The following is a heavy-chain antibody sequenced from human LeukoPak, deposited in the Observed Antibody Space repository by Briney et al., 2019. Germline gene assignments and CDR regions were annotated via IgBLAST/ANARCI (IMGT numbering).Heavy chain of an antibody. Sequence: PSQTLSLTCTVSGGSISSGGYYWGWLRQHPGTGLEWIGYIYYSGSTYYNPSLKSRVTISVDTSKNQFSLKLSSVTAADTAVYYCASTDALAQNSYGYVFDYWGQGTLVTVSS. CDR1: GGSISSGGYY. CDR2: IYYSGST. J-gene: IGHJ4*02. V-gene: IGHV4-31*03. CDR3: ASTDALAQNSYGYVFDY. D-gene: IGHD5-18*01.